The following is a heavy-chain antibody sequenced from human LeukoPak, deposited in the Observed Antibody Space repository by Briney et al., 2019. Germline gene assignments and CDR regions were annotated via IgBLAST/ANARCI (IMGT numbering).Heavy chain of an antibody. Sequence: PSETLSLTCAVYGGSFSGYYWSWIRQPPGKGLEWIGYIYYSGSTNYNPSLKTRVTMSVDTSKNQFSLKLSSVTAADTAFYYCARGSTATAPLDYWGQGTLVTVSS. CDR3: ARGSTATAPLDY. CDR1: GGSFSGYY. V-gene: IGHV4-34*11. J-gene: IGHJ4*02. CDR2: IYYSGST. D-gene: IGHD2-15*01.